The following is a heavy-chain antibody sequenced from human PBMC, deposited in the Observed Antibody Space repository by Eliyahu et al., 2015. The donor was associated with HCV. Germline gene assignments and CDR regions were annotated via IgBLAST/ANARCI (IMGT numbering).Heavy chain of an antibody. CDR3: ARHFYDFWSESIYHYYGMDV. Sequence: EVQLVESGGGLVQPGGSLRLSXAASGFTVSDNYISWVRQAXGKGLEWVSVIYNGRSGGTTYYADSVKGRFTISRHDSKNTLYLQMNSLRTEDTAVYYCARHFYDFWSESIYHYYGMDVWGLGTTVTVSS. CDR2: IYNGRSGGTT. V-gene: IGHV3-53*04. J-gene: IGHJ6*02. D-gene: IGHD3-3*01. CDR1: GFTVSDNY.